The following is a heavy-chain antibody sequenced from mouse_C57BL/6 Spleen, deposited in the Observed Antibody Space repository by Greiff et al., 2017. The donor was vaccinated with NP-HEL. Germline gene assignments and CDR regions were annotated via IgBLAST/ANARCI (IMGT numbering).Heavy chain of an antibody. D-gene: IGHD2-1*01. CDR3: ARGGDYGNYGMFAY. V-gene: IGHV1-82*01. J-gene: IGHJ3*01. CDR1: GYAFSSSW. CDR2: IYPGDGDT. Sequence: VQLQQSGPELVKPGASVKISCKASGYAFSSSWMNWVKQRPGKGLEWIGRIYPGDGDTNYNGKFKGKATLTADKASSTAYMQLRSLASEDSAVYVCARGGDYGNYGMFAYWGQGTLVTVSA.